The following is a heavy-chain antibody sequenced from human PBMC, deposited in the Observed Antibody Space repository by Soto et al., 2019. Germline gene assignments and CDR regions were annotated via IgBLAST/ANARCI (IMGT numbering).Heavy chain of an antibody. D-gene: IGHD6-6*01. V-gene: IGHV3-48*02. CDR3: ARGRSSSFGLDAFDI. Sequence: GGSLRLSCAAPGFTFSSYSMNWVRQAPGKGLEWVSYISNSSSTIYYADSVKGRFTISRDNAKNSLYLQMNSLRDEDTAVYYCARGRSSSFGLDAFDIWGQGTMVTVSS. J-gene: IGHJ3*02. CDR1: GFTFSSYS. CDR2: ISNSSSTI.